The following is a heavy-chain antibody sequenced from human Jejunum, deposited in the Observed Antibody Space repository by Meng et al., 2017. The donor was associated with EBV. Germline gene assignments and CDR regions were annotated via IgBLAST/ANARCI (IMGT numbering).Heavy chain of an antibody. D-gene: IGHD3-16*02. V-gene: IGHV3-21*02. J-gene: IGHJ4*02. Sequence: QLVESGGGLVKPGGSLRLSCAASGFTFSSYSMNWVRQAPGKGLEWVSYISSGSSFIYYADSVKGRFTISRDDAKNSLFLQLNSLRAEDTAVYYCVRDSSFNVHWGQGTLVTVSS. CDR3: VRDSSFNVH. CDR1: GFTFSSYS. CDR2: ISSGSSFI.